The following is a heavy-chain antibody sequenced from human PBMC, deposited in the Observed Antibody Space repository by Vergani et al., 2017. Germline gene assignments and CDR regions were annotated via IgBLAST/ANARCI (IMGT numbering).Heavy chain of an antibody. CDR3: AKEAIVDYGFYFDH. Sequence: EVQLVESGGGLVQPGGSLRLSCAASGFSFSNSNMNWVRQAPGKGLEWISYISDRSASIYYAASVRGRFTFSRDNARNSLSLQMNSLRAEDTAIYDCAKEAIVDYGFYFDHWGQGVLVTVSS. J-gene: IGHJ4*02. CDR2: ISDRSASI. D-gene: IGHD4-17*01. V-gene: IGHV3-48*01. CDR1: GFSFSNSN.